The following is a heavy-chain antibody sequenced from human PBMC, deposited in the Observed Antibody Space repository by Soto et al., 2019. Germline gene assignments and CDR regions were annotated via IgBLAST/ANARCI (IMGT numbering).Heavy chain of an antibody. Sequence: EVQLLESGGGLVQPGGSLRLSCAASGFTFSSYAMSWVRQAPGKGLEWVSAISGSGGSTYYADSVKGRFSISRDNSKNTLYLQMNSLRAEDTAVYYCAKHQYYYDSSGYYYEYFQHWGQGTLVTVSS. V-gene: IGHV3-23*01. CDR2: ISGSGGST. J-gene: IGHJ1*01. CDR1: GFTFSSYA. D-gene: IGHD3-22*01. CDR3: AKHQYYYDSSGYYYEYFQH.